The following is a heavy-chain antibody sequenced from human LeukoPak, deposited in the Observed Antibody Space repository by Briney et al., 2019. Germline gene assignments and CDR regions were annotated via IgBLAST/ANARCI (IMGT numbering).Heavy chain of an antibody. CDR1: GYTFTSYD. CDR2: MNPNSGNT. D-gene: IGHD3-22*01. Sequence: ASVKVSCMASGYTFTSYDINWVRQATGQGLEWMGWMNPNSGNTGYTQKFQGRVTMTRNTSISTAYMELSSLRSEDTAVYYCARGLYYYDISGPGAIWGQGTLVTVSS. V-gene: IGHV1-8*01. J-gene: IGHJ4*02. CDR3: ARGLYYYDISGPGAI.